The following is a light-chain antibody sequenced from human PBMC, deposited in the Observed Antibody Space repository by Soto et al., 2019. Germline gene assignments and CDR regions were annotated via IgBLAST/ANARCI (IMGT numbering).Light chain of an antibody. CDR3: SSFTTGSTHVV. CDR2: DVT. CDR1: SSDVGGYNY. J-gene: IGLJ2*01. V-gene: IGLV2-14*03. Sequence: QSVLTQPASVSGSPGQSITISCTGTSSDVGGYNYVSWYQHHPGKAPKLIIYDVTNRPSGVSYRFSDSKSGNTASLTISGLQAEDEADYYCSSFTTGSTHVVFGGGTKLTVL.